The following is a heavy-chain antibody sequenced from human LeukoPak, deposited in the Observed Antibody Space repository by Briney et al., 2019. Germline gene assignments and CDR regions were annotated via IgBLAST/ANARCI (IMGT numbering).Heavy chain of an antibody. CDR3: AKIAVAGTLDY. CDR1: GFTFSSYA. D-gene: IGHD6-19*01. V-gene: IGHV3-23*01. CDR2: ISGSGGST. J-gene: IGHJ4*02. Sequence: GGSLRLSCAASGFTFSSYAMSWVRQAPGKGLDWVSAISGSGGSTYYANSVKSRCTISRDNSKNTLYLQMNSLRAEDTAVYYCAKIAVAGTLDYGGQGTRVTVSS.